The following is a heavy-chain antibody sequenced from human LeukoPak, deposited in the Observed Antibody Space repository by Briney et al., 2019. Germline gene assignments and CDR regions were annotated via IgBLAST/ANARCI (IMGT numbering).Heavy chain of an antibody. D-gene: IGHD2-15*01. CDR2: INWDGSVT. CDR3: SRGGYSHAFDI. CDR1: GFTFSGFY. V-gene: IGHV3-74*01. Sequence: GGSLRLSCVASGFTFSGFYIHWVRQAPGKGLVWVSHINWDGSVTTYADSVRGRFTISRDNAKNTLYLQMDSLRAEDTAVYYCSRGGYSHAFDIWGQGKVVTVSS. J-gene: IGHJ3*02.